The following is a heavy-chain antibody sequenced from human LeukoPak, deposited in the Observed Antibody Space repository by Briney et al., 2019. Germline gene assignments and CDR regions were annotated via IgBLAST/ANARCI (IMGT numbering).Heavy chain of an antibody. V-gene: IGHV3-23*01. D-gene: IGHD3-16*02. CDR1: GFIFSNYA. CDR3: AKALSSSFYYFDL. Sequence: GGSLRLSCAVSGFIFSNYAMNWVRQAPEKGLEWVSTIHGGGDVTYYAGSVKGRFTISRDNSRNTLYLQMNSLRAEDTAVYYCAKALSSSFYYFDLGGRGTLVTVSS. CDR2: IHGGGDVT. J-gene: IGHJ2*01.